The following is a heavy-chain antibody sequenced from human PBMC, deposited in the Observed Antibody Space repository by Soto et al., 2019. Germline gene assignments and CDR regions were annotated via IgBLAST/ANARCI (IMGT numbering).Heavy chain of an antibody. D-gene: IGHD3-16*01. CDR1: GFTFRSYW. CDR3: TRDSYDGNCYYGMDV. J-gene: IGHJ6*02. CDR2: INPDGRST. Sequence: EVQVVESGGGLVQPGGSLRLSCAASGFTFRSYWMHWVRQAPGKGLVWVSRINPDGRSTSYADSVKGRFTISRDNAKNTLYLQMNSLRAEDTAVYYCTRDSYDGNCYYGMDVWGQGTTVTVSS. V-gene: IGHV3-74*01.